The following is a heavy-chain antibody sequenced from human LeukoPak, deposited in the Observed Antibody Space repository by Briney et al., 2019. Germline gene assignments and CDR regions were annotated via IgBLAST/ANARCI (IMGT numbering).Heavy chain of an antibody. Sequence: GGSLRLSCAASGFTFSSYAMHWVRQAPGKGLEWVAVISYDGSNKYYADSVKGRFTISRDNSKNTLYLQMNSLRAEDTAVYYCARASGTHYVYWGQGTLVTVSS. CDR3: ARASGTHYVY. CDR2: ISYDGSNK. CDR1: GFTFSSYA. V-gene: IGHV3-30*01. J-gene: IGHJ4*02. D-gene: IGHD2-2*01.